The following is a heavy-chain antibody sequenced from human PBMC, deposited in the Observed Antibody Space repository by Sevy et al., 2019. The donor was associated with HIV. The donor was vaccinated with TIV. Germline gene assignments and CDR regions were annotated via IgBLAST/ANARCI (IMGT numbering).Heavy chain of an antibody. CDR2: IYNSGSS. CDR3: ARAGGAKDYGMDV. Sequence: SETLSLTCSVSGGSISSYYWSWIRQPPGKGLEWIGYIYNSGSSNYNPSLNSRVTISVDTSKNQFSLKLSSVTAADTAVYYCARAGGAKDYGMDVWGQGTTATVSS. V-gene: IGHV4-59*01. J-gene: IGHJ6*02. D-gene: IGHD3-10*01. CDR1: GGSISSYY.